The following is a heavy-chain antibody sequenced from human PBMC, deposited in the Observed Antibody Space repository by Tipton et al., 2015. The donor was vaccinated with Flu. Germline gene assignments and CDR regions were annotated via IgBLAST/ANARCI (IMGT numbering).Heavy chain of an antibody. Sequence: TLSLTCTVSGGSISSSSYYWGWIRQPPGKGLEWIGSIYYSGSTYYNPSLKSRVTISVDTSKNQFSLKLSSVTAADTAVYYCARHEIILRFLEWSKNYFDYWGQGTLVTVSS. CDR2: IYYSGST. J-gene: IGHJ4*02. CDR3: ARHEIILRFLEWSKNYFDY. CDR1: GGSISSSSYY. V-gene: IGHV4-39*01. D-gene: IGHD3-3*01.